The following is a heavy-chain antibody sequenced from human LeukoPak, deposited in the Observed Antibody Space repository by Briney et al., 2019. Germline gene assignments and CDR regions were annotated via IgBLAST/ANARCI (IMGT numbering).Heavy chain of an antibody. V-gene: IGHV1-18*01. CDR3: ARYYYDSSADKMDY. CDR2: ISAYNGNT. CDR1: GYTFTSYG. Sequence: GASVKVSCKASGYTFTSYGISWVRQAPGQGLEWMGWISAYNGNTNYAQKPQGRVTMTTDTSTSTAYMELRSLRSDDTAVYYCARYYYDSSADKMDYWGQGTLVTVSS. J-gene: IGHJ4*02. D-gene: IGHD3-22*01.